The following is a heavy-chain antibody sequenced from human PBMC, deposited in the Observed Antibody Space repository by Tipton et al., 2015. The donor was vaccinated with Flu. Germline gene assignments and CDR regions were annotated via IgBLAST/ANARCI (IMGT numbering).Heavy chain of an antibody. V-gene: IGHV4-59*12. Sequence: GLVKPSETLFLTCTVSGGSIGSYLWGWIRQPPGKGLEWIGNIFRAGSAYYNPSLKSRLTLSVDTSKNQFSLKLTSVTAADTALYFCARDGFESSSSDWVYYYGLDVWGQGTTVTVSS. D-gene: IGHD6-6*01. CDR1: GGSIGSYL. CDR3: ARDGFESSSSDWVYYYGLDV. CDR2: IFRAGSA. J-gene: IGHJ6*02.